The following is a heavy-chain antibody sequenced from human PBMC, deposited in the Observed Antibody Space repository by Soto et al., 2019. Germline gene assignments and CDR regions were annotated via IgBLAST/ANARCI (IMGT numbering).Heavy chain of an antibody. Sequence: QVQLVQSGAEVKKPGASVKVSCKASGYTFTSYGISWVRQAPGQGLEWMGWISAYSGSTNYAQKLQGRVTMTTDTATSTAYMELRRLRSDDTAVYYCARSIAAAVDFDYWGQGALVTVS. V-gene: IGHV1-18*01. D-gene: IGHD6-13*01. CDR3: ARSIAAAVDFDY. CDR2: ISAYSGST. J-gene: IGHJ4*02. CDR1: GYTFTSYG.